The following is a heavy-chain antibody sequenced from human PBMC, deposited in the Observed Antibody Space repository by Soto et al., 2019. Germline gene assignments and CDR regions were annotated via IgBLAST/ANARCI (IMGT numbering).Heavy chain of an antibody. CDR3: ARAPYYDILTGYFGMDV. CDR1: GGSISSYY. V-gene: IGHV4-59*01. D-gene: IGHD3-9*01. Sequence: QVQLQESGPGLVKPSETLSLPCTVSGGSISSYYWSWIRQPPGQGLEWIGYIYYSGRTNYNPSLKSRVHRSVDTSKNQFSLKLISVTSADTAVYYCARAPYYDILTGYFGMDVWCQVTTVTVSS. J-gene: IGHJ6*02. CDR2: IYYSGRT.